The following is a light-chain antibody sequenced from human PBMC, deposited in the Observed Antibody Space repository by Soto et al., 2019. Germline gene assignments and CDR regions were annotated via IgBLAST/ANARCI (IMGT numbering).Light chain of an antibody. CDR1: SSDVGGYNY. J-gene: IGLJ3*02. CDR3: SSYTSSSTHWV. CDR2: EVS. Sequence: QSALTQPASVSGSPGQSITISCTGTSSDVGGYNYVSWYQQQPGKAPKLMIYEVSNRPSGVSNRFSGSKSGNTASLTISGLQAEYEADYYCSSYTSSSTHWVFGGGTKLTVL. V-gene: IGLV2-14*01.